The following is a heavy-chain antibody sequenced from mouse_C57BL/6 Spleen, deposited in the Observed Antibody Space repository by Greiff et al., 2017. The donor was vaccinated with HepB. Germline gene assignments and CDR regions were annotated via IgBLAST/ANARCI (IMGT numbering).Heavy chain of an antibody. V-gene: IGHV1-80*01. CDR2: IYPGDGDT. J-gene: IGHJ1*03. CDR3: ARDGYGYWYFDV. CDR1: GYAFSSYW. D-gene: IGHD2-2*01. Sequence: QVQLQQSGAELVKPGASVKISCKASGYAFSSYWMNWVKQRPGKGLEWIGQIYPGDGDTNYNGKFKGKATLTADKSSSTAYMQLSSLTSEDSAVYFCARDGYGYWYFDVWGTGTTVTVSS.